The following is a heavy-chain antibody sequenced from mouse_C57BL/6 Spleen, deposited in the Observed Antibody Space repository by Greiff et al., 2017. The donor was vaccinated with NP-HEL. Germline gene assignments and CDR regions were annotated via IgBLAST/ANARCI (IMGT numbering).Heavy chain of an antibody. D-gene: IGHD2-3*01. V-gene: IGHV5-16*01. CDR1: GFTFSDYY. CDR3: ARVLYDGYYVYYAMDY. J-gene: IGHJ4*01. CDR2: INYDGSST. Sequence: EVKLMESEGGLVQPGSSMKLSCTASGFTFSDYYMAWVRQVPEKGLEWVANINYDGSSTYYLDSLKSRFIISRDNAKNILYLQMSSLKSEDTATYYCARVLYDGYYVYYAMDYWGQGTSVTVSS.